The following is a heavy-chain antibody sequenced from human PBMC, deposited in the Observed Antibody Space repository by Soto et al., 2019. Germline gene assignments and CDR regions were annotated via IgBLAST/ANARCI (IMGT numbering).Heavy chain of an antibody. CDR3: ATWLLREHAFDI. D-gene: IGHD2-15*01. V-gene: IGHV3-53*01. J-gene: IGHJ3*02. CDR2: FYLADGT. Sequence: PGGSLRLSCEASGFAFSRYAMHWVRQAPGKGLDWVSGFYLADGTYYADSVKGRFTVSIDSSKNTVYLQMNNLSPEDTAVYYCATWLLREHAFDIWGLGTMVTVSS. CDR1: GFAFSRYA.